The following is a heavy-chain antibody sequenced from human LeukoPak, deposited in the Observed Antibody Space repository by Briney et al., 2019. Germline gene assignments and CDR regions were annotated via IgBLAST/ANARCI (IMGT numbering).Heavy chain of an antibody. CDR1: GGTFSSYA. J-gene: IGHJ6*03. V-gene: IGHV1-69*01. CDR3: ARTTVTTGTYYYYCMDV. Sequence: SVKVSCKASGGTFSSYAISWVRQAPGQGLEWMGGIIPIFGTANYAQKFQGRVTITADESTSTAYMELSSLRSEDTAVYYCARTTVTTGTYYYYCMDVWGKGTTVTVSS. CDR2: IIPIFGTA. D-gene: IGHD4-11*01.